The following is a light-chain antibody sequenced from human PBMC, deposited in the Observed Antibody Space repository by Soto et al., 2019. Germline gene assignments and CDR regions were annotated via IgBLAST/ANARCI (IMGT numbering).Light chain of an antibody. CDR2: AAS. CDR3: LQDYNYPIT. CDR1: QTISDW. J-gene: IGKJ5*01. Sequence: IQMTQSPSTLSASVGDRVTITCRASQTISDWLAWHQQKPGKAPKLLIYAASSLQSGVPSRFSGSGSGTDFTLTISSLQPEDFTTYYCLQDYNYPITFGQGTRLEIK. V-gene: IGKV1-6*01.